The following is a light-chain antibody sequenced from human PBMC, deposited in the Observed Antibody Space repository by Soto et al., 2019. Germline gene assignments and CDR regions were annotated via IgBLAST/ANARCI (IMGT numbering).Light chain of an antibody. CDR1: QSMSSY. J-gene: IGKJ2*01. Sequence: DIQMTQSPSSLSASVGDRVTITCRASQSMSSYLNGYQQKPGKAPKLLIYAASSLQSGVPSRFSGSGSGTDFTLTISSLQPEDFATYYCQQSYSTLYTFGQGTKLEIK. V-gene: IGKV1-39*01. CDR2: AAS. CDR3: QQSYSTLYT.